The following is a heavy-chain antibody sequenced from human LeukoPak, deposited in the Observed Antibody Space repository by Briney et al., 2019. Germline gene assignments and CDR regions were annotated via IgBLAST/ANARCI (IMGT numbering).Heavy chain of an antibody. V-gene: IGHV4-31*03. CDR3: ARGDSSSSNAFDI. J-gene: IGHJ3*02. D-gene: IGHD6-13*01. CDR2: ISYSGTT. CDR1: GGSISSGGYY. Sequence: PSQTLSLTCTVSGGSISSGGYYWSWIRQHPGKGLEWIGYISYSGTTYYNPSLKSRVTISVDRSKNQFSLKLSSVTAADTAVYYCARGDSSSSNAFDIWGQGTMVTVSS.